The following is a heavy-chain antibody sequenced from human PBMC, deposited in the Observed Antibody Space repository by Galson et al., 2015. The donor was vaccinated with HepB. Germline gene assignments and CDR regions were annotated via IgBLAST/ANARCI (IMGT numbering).Heavy chain of an antibody. D-gene: IGHD3-10*02. J-gene: IGHJ3*02. Sequence: SVKVSCKVSGSTFIELSMHWVRQAPGKGLEWMGGFDPEDGETIYAQKFQGRVTMTEDTSTDTAYMELSSLRSEDTAVYYCATPRDYVDYAFGFDIWGQGTMVIVSS. V-gene: IGHV1-24*01. CDR2: FDPEDGET. CDR1: GSTFIELS. CDR3: ATPRDYVDYAFGFDI.